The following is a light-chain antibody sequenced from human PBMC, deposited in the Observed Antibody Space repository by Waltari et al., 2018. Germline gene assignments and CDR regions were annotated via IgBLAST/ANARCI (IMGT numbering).Light chain of an antibody. J-gene: IGLJ2*01. CDR3: SSYTTVTTVI. V-gene: IGLV2-14*01. CDR1: SSDIGSYNY. Sequence: SALTQPASVSGSPGQSITLSCTGTSSDIGSYNYVSWYQQHPGKAPKLMIYDVNNRPSGVSSRFSGSKSGNTASLTISGLQAEDEADYYCSSYTTVTTVIFGGGTKLTVV. CDR2: DVN.